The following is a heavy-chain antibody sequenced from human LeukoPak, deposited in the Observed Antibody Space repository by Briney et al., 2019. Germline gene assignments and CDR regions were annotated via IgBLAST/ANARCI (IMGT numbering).Heavy chain of an antibody. J-gene: IGHJ4*02. CDR2: IYYSGST. D-gene: IGHD5-24*01. Sequence: SETLSLTCTVSGGSISSSSYYWGWIRQPPGKGLVWIGSIYYSGSTYYNPSLKSRVTISVDTSKNQFSLKLSSVTAADTAVYYCARTGRDGYNRRPTFDYWGQGTLVTVSS. CDR3: ARTGRDGYNRRPTFDY. V-gene: IGHV4-39*07. CDR1: GGSISSSSYY.